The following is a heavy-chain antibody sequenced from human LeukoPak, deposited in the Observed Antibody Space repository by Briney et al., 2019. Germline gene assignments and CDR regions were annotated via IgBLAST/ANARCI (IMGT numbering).Heavy chain of an antibody. J-gene: IGHJ4*02. CDR2: INPNSGGT. Sequence: ASVKVSCKASGYTFTGYYMHWVRQAPGQGLEWMGWINPNSGGTNYAQKFQGRVTMTRDTSISTAYMGLSRLRSDDTAVYYCARDGTGVAGAWYFDYWGQGTLVTVSS. CDR1: GYTFTGYY. CDR3: ARDGTGVAGAWYFDY. V-gene: IGHV1-2*02. D-gene: IGHD6-19*01.